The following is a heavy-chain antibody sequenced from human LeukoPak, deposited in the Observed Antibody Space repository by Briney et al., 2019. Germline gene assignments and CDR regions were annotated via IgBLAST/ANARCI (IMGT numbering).Heavy chain of an antibody. CDR2: IYYSGST. CDR3: ARPKSRVGATFQAFDI. D-gene: IGHD1-26*01. V-gene: IGHV4-59*12. Sequence: SETLSLTCTVSGGSISSYYWSWIRQPPGKGLEWIGYIYYSGSTNYNPSLKSRVTISVDTSKNQFSLKLSSVTAADTAVYYCARPKSRVGATFQAFDIWGQGTMVTVSS. J-gene: IGHJ3*02. CDR1: GGSISSYY.